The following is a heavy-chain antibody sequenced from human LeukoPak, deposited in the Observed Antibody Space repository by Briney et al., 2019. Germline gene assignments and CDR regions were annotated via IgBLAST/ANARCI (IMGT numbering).Heavy chain of an antibody. V-gene: IGHV4-31*03. J-gene: IGHJ4*02. CDR3: ARGYDSSGYYPGYFDY. CDR2: IYYSGST. Sequence: KSSETLSLTCTVSGGSISSGGYYWSWIRQHPGKGLEGIGYIYYSGSTYYNPSLKSRVTISVDTSKNQFSLKLSSVTAADTAVYYCARGYDSSGYYPGYFDYWGQGTLVTVSS. CDR1: GGSISSGGYY. D-gene: IGHD3-22*01.